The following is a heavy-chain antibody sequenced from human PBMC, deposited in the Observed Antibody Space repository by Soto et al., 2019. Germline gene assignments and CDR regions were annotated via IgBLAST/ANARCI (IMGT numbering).Heavy chain of an antibody. V-gene: IGHV4-31*03. CDR1: GDSIGRGGYY. D-gene: IGHD6-19*01. J-gene: IGHJ4*02. Sequence: QVQLQESGPRLVKPSQTLSLTCTVSGDSIGRGGYYWTWIRQHPGKGLEWIAYIYTTGSTYYNPSLKSRVGISVDTPKNQFSLKLSSVPAADTAVYYCARGIPVSGSFDYWGQGTLVTVSS. CDR2: IYTTGST. CDR3: ARGIPVSGSFDY.